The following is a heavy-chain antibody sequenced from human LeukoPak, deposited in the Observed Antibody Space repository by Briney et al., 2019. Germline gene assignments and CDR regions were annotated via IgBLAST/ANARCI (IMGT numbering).Heavy chain of an antibody. V-gene: IGHV3-48*01. Sequence: GGSLRLSCAASGFSFSTYSMNWVRQAPGKGLEWVSFISGSSSTIYYADSVEGRFTISRDNAKNSLYLQMNSLRAEDAAVYYCARDRGYYFDHWGQGTLVTVSS. CDR3: ARDRGYYFDH. J-gene: IGHJ4*02. CDR2: ISGSSSTI. CDR1: GFSFSTYS. D-gene: IGHD3-3*01.